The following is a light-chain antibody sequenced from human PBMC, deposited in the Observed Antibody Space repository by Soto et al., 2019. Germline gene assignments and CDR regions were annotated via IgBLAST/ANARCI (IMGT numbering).Light chain of an antibody. CDR1: QSVSSN. CDR2: GAS. Sequence: EIVMTQSPATLSVSPGERVTLSCRASQSVSSNLAWYQQKPGQPPRLLIYGASSRATGDPARFSGSGSGKEFTLTVSSLQSEDFAVYYCQQYNKWPPLTFGGGTKVEIK. J-gene: IGKJ4*01. CDR3: QQYNKWPPLT. V-gene: IGKV3-15*01.